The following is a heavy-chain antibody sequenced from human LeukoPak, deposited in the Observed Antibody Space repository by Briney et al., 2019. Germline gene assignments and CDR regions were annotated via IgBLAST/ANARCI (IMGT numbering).Heavy chain of an antibody. CDR2: IWYDGSNK. Sequence: GGSLRLSCAASGFTFSSYGMHWVRQAPGKGLEWVAVIWYDGSNKYYADSVKGRFTISRDNSKNTLYLQMNSLRAEDTAVYYCASSTGRTTNFDYWGRGTLVTVSS. CDR3: ASSTGRTTNFDY. J-gene: IGHJ4*02. CDR1: GFTFSSYG. V-gene: IGHV3-33*01. D-gene: IGHD1-7*01.